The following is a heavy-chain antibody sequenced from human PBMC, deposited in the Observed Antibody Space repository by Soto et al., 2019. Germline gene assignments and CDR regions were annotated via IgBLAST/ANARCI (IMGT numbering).Heavy chain of an antibody. Sequence: QVQLQESGPGVVRPSQTLSLTCRVSGGSISSSNYYWTWIRQPPGKGLEWIGYIDYSGNTYYNPSLQSRLTISVDTSENQFSLTLTSMTAADTAVYYCARELTGYRYGPGEVYWGQGTLVTVSS. CDR1: GGSISSSNYY. D-gene: IGHD5-18*01. V-gene: IGHV4-30-4*01. CDR3: ARELTGYRYGPGEVY. J-gene: IGHJ4*02. CDR2: IDYSGNT.